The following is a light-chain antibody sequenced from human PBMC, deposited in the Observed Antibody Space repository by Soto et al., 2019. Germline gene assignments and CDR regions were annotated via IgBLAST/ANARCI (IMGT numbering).Light chain of an antibody. J-gene: IGLJ1*01. CDR2: TNN. CDR1: SSNIGSHT. V-gene: IGLV1-44*01. CDR3: AAWDDSLNGYV. Sequence: QLVLTQPPSASGTPGQRVTISCSGSSSNIGSHTLNWYQQVPGTAPKLLIFTNNLRPSGVPDRFSASKSGASASLAISGLQSEDEAEYYCAAWDDSLNGYVFGTGTQLTVL.